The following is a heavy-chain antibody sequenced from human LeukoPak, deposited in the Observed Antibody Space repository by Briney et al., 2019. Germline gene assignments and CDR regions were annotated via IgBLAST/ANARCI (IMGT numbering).Heavy chain of an antibody. CDR1: GGSISSYY. CDR3: ARAGYCSSTSCYNFDY. J-gene: IGHJ4*02. D-gene: IGHD2-2*01. CDR2: IYTSGST. V-gene: IGHV4-4*07. Sequence: SETLSLTCTVSGGSISSYYWSWIRQPAGKGLEWIGRIYTSGSTNSNPSLKSRVTMSVDTSKNQFSLKLSSVTAADTAVYYCARAGYCSSTSCYNFDYWGQGTLVTVSS.